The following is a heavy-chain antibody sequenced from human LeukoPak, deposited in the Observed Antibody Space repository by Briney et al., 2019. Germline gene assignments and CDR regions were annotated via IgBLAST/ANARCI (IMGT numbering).Heavy chain of an antibody. V-gene: IGHV3-48*01. Sequence: GGSLRLSCVAPGFTFSSYSMNWVRQAPGKGLEWVSYISSSSSTIYYADSVKGRFTISRDNAKNSLYLQMNSLRAEDTAVYYCASSWFGGGAFDIWGQGTMVTVSS. J-gene: IGHJ3*02. CDR1: GFTFSSYS. CDR3: ASSWFGGGAFDI. D-gene: IGHD3-10*01. CDR2: ISSSSSTI.